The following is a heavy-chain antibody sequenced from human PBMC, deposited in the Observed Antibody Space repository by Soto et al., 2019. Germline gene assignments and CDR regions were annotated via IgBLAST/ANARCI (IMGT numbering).Heavy chain of an antibody. J-gene: IGHJ4*02. CDR1: GFTFSSYA. CDR2: ISGSGGST. Sequence: VQVVESGGGVVQPGRSLRLSCAASGFTFSSYAMSWVRQAPGKGLEWVSAISGSGGSTYYADSVKGRFTISRDNSKNTLYLQMNSLRAEDTAVYYCAKGQWLVSLGYFDYWGQGTLVTVSS. CDR3: AKGQWLVSLGYFDY. V-gene: IGHV3-23*04. D-gene: IGHD6-19*01.